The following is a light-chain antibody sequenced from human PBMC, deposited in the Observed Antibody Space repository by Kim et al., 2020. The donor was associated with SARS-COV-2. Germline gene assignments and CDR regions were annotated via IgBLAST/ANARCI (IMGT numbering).Light chain of an antibody. J-gene: IGLJ2*01. Sequence: VALGQTARSTCHGDSLRTYYATWYQQKPGQAPILVIYGKNNRPSGIPDRFSGSSSGNTASLTITGTQAGDEADYYCNSRDSNDNVVFGGGTKLTVL. CDR3: NSRDSNDNVV. CDR2: GKN. V-gene: IGLV3-19*01. CDR1: SLRTYY.